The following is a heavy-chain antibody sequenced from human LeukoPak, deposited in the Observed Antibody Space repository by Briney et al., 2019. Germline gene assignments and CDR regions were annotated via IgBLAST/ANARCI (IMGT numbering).Heavy chain of an antibody. D-gene: IGHD6-13*01. Sequence: GGSLRLSCAASGFTFSSYWMHWVRQAPGKGLVWVSRINSDGSSTSYADSVKGRFTISRDNAKNSLYLQMNSLRAEDTAVYYCARGIVPGIAAAGHQQGFDYWGQGTLVTVSS. CDR3: ARGIVPGIAAAGHQQGFDY. J-gene: IGHJ4*02. CDR2: INSDGSST. V-gene: IGHV3-74*01. CDR1: GFTFSSYW.